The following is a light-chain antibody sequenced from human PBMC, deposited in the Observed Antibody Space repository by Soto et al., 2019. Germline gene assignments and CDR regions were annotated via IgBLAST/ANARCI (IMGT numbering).Light chain of an antibody. J-gene: IGKJ4*01. CDR3: EQYGSSPRT. CDR1: QSVSSSY. CDR2: GAS. V-gene: IGKV3-20*01. Sequence: EIVLTQSPGTLSLSPGERATLSCRASQSVSSSYLAWYQQKPGQAPRLVIYGASSRATGIPDRFSGSGSGTDFTLTISSLEPEDFAVYYCEQYGSSPRTCGGGTKVEIK.